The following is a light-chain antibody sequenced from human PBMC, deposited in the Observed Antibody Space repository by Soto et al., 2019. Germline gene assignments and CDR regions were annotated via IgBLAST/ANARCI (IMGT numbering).Light chain of an antibody. CDR2: DAS. Sequence: EIVLTHSPATLSLSPGERATLSCRASQSVSSDLAWYQQKPGQAPRLLIYDASNRATGIPARFSGSGSGTDVNLNISSLEPEDFAVYYCQQRSNWLYTFGQGTKLE. CDR1: QSVSSD. J-gene: IGKJ2*01. V-gene: IGKV3-11*01. CDR3: QQRSNWLYT.